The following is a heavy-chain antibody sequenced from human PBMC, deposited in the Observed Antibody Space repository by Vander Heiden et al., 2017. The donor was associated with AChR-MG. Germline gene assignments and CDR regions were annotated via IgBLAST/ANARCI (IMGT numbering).Heavy chain of an antibody. CDR3: ARDLRLVDYYDSSGYDPYYFDY. CDR1: GGTFSSYA. V-gene: IGHV1-69*01. D-gene: IGHD3-22*01. CDR2: IIPIFGTA. Sequence: VQLVQSGAEVKKPGSSVKVSCKASGGTFSSYAISRVRQAPGQGLEWMGGIIPIFGTANYAQKFQGRVTITADESTSTAYMELSSLRSEDTAVYYCARDLRLVDYYDSSGYDPYYFDYWGQGTLVTVSS. J-gene: IGHJ4*02.